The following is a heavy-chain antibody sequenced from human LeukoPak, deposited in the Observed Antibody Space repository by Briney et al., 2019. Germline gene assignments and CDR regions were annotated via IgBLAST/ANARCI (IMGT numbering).Heavy chain of an antibody. J-gene: IGHJ5*02. Sequence: SETLSLTCTVSGGSISGSSYYWGWIRQPPGKGLEWIGYIYYSGSTNYNPSLKSRVTISVDTSKNQFSLKLSSVTAADTAVYYCARGQVSRYDILTGYYDPPSWFDPWGQGTLVTASS. CDR3: ARGQVSRYDILTGYYDPPSWFDP. D-gene: IGHD3-9*01. CDR2: IYYSGST. CDR1: GGSISGSSYY. V-gene: IGHV4-61*05.